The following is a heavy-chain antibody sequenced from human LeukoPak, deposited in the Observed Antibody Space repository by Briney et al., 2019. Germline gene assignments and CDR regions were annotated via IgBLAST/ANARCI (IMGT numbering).Heavy chain of an antibody. CDR2: INPSGDST. CDR1: GYTFTRYY. CDR3: ARAPGYGGNSDY. D-gene: IGHD4-23*01. Sequence: ASVKVSCKASGYTFTRYYIHWVRQAPGQGLEWMGTINPSGDSTSYAQKFQGRVTMTRDTFTSTVYMELSSLTSEDTAVYYCARAPGYGGNSDYWGQGTLVTVSS. V-gene: IGHV1-46*01. J-gene: IGHJ4*02.